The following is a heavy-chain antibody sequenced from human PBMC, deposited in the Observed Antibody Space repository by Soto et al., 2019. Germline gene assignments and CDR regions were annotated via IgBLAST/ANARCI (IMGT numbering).Heavy chain of an antibody. V-gene: IGHV3-48*02. D-gene: IGHD6-13*01. CDR2: ITSSGTTA. CDR1: GFTFSSYS. J-gene: IGHJ4*02. CDR3: ARGSSNWAYYFDF. Sequence: EVHLVESGGGLVQPGGSLRLSCAASGFTFSSYSLNWVRQAPGKGLEWVSYITSSGTTAYYADSVRGRFTISRDNAKNSLYLQMNSLRDDDTAVYYCARGSSNWAYYFDFWGQGTLVTVSS.